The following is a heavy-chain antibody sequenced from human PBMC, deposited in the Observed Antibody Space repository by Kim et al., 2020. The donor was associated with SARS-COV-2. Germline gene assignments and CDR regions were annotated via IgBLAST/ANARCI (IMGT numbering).Heavy chain of an antibody. Sequence: GGSLRLSCAASGFTFDDYAMHWVRQAPGKGLEWVSLISGDGGSTYYADSVKGRFTISRDNSKNSLYLQMNSLRTEDTAMYYCAKRRDGYNFLGRAFDIWGQGTMVTVSS. V-gene: IGHV3-43*02. CDR2: ISGDGGST. CDR3: AKRRDGYNFLGRAFDI. D-gene: IGHD5-12*01. J-gene: IGHJ3*02. CDR1: GFTFDDYA.